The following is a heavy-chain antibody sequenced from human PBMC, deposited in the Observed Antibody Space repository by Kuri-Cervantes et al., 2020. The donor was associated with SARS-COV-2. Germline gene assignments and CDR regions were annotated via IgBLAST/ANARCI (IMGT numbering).Heavy chain of an antibody. CDR1: RFTFSSYD. V-gene: IGHV3-30*01. D-gene: IGHD6-13*01. J-gene: IGHJ4*02. CDR2: ISYDGSNK. CDR3: ARDITGGGQQLVLLY. Sequence: GGSLRLSCAASRFTFSSYDMHWVRQAPGKGLEWVAVISYDGSNKYYADSVKGRFTISRDNSKSTLYLQMNCLRAEDTAVYYCARDITGGGQQLVLLYWGQGTLVTVSS.